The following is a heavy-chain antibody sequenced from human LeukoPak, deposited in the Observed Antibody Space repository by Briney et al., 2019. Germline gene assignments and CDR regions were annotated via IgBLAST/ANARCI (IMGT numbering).Heavy chain of an antibody. CDR2: INGGGDAT. V-gene: IGHV3-23*01. CDR1: GFTFNNNA. J-gene: IGHJ3*01. CDR3: ARCTASCYANAFDV. Sequence: PGGSLRLSCATSGFTFNNNAMSWVRPAPGKGLEWVSAINGGGDATEYADSVKGRFTISRDNSKNTLYLQMNSLRPDDTAVYYCARCTASCYANAFDVWGQGTLLTVSS. D-gene: IGHD2-2*01.